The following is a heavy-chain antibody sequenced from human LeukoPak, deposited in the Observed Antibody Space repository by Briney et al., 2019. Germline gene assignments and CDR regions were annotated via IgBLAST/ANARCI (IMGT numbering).Heavy chain of an antibody. V-gene: IGHV3-48*03. CDR1: GFTFSSYE. CDR3: ARQKSTTWREAFDI. Sequence: GGSLRLSCAASGFTFSSYEMNWVRQAPGKGLEWVSYISSSGSTIYYADSVKGRFTISRDNAKNSLYLQMNSLRAEDTALYYCARQKSTTWREAFDIWGQGTMVTVSS. D-gene: IGHD1-26*01. CDR2: ISSSGSTI. J-gene: IGHJ3*02.